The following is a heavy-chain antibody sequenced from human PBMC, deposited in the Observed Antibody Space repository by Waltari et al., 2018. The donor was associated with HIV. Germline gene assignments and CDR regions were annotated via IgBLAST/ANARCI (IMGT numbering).Heavy chain of an antibody. CDR3: ARDTGIAVAGAGGFDY. CDR2: LSASSGRT. CDR1: GFTFDSFA. V-gene: IGHV3-23*01. J-gene: IGHJ4*02. Sequence: EVQLMESGGGLVQPGGSLRLSCATSGFTFDSFAMSWVRQAPGKGLEWVSGLSASSGRTYYADSVKGRFTISRDNSRNTLYLQLNSLRADDTALYYCARDTGIAVAGAGGFDYWGQGTLVTVSS. D-gene: IGHD6-19*01.